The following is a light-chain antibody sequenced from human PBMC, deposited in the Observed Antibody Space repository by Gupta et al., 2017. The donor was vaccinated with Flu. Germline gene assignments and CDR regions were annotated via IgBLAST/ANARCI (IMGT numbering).Light chain of an antibody. V-gene: IGLV1-40*01. Sequence: QSVLTQPPSLSGAPGQRVTISCTGSSSNIGAGSAVHWYQQLPVAAPKLLIYGNNNRPSGFPDRFSASKSGTSASLAISGLQAEDEADYYCQSYDRLSGSYWIFGGGTKVTVL. CDR1: SSNIGAGSA. CDR2: GNN. J-gene: IGLJ2*01. CDR3: QSYDRLSGSYWI.